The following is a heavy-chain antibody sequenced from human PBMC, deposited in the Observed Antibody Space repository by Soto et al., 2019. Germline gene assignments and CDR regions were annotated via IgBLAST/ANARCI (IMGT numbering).Heavy chain of an antibody. V-gene: IGHV3-21*01. CDR2: ISSSSSYI. CDR3: AKSKDSYCSGGSCYKFDP. J-gene: IGHJ5*02. D-gene: IGHD2-15*01. Sequence: EVQLVESGGGLVKPGGSLRLSCAASGFTFSSYSMNWVRQAPGKGLEWVSSISSSSSYIYYADSVKGRFTISRDNAKNSLYLQMNSRRAEDTAVYYCAKSKDSYCSGGSCYKFDPWGQGTLVTVSS. CDR1: GFTFSSYS.